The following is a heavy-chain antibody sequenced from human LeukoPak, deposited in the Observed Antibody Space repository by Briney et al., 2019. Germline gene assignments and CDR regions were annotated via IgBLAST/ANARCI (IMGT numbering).Heavy chain of an antibody. V-gene: IGHV3-21*01. D-gene: IGHD3-9*01. Sequence: PGGSLRLSCAASGFTFSSYSMNWVRQAPGKGLEWVSSISSSSSYIYYADSVKGRFTISRDNAKNSPYLQMNSLRAEDTAVYYCARDQRSGLGAYYDILTGRLRDDAFDIWGQGTMVTVSS. CDR1: GFTFSSYS. CDR2: ISSSSSYI. J-gene: IGHJ3*02. CDR3: ARDQRSGLGAYYDILTGRLRDDAFDI.